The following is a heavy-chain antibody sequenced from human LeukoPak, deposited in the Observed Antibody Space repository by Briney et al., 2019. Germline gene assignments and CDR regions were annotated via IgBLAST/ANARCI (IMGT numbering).Heavy chain of an antibody. Sequence: PGGSLRLSCAASGFTFSSYWMPWVRQAPGKGLVWVSRINSDGSSTSYADSVKGRFTISRDNAKNTLYLQMNSLRAEDTAVYYCASNDYYDSSGPNDYWGQGTLVTVSS. CDR3: ASNDYYDSSGPNDY. CDR1: GFTFSSYW. D-gene: IGHD3-22*01. V-gene: IGHV3-74*01. CDR2: INSDGSST. J-gene: IGHJ4*02.